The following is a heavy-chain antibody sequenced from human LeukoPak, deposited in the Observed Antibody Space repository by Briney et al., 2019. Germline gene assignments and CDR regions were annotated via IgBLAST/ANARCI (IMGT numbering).Heavy chain of an antibody. CDR2: IATGGTS. Sequence: GGSLRLSCAASGFIVSSIYMTWVRQAPGKGLEWVSLIATGGTSFYADSVKGRFTISRDNSKNTLYLQMNSLRVEDTAVYYCAREKGYNHGRSFDIWGQGTKVTVSS. D-gene: IGHD5-18*01. CDR1: GFIVSSIY. V-gene: IGHV3-53*01. CDR3: AREKGYNHGRSFDI. J-gene: IGHJ3*02.